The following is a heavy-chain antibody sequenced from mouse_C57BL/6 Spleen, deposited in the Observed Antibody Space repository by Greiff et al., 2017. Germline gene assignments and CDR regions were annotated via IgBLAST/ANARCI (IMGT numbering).Heavy chain of an antibody. CDR1: GFTFSNYG. J-gene: IGHJ2*01. D-gene: IGHD2-4*01. Sequence: EVHVVESGAGLVKPGGSLKLSCAASGFTFSNYGMHWVRQAPEKGLEWVAYISSGSSTIYYADTLKGRVTISRDNAKNTLFLQMTSLRSEDTAMYYCARQDYDPVYFDYWGQGTTLTVSS. CDR2: ISSGSSTI. V-gene: IGHV5-17*01. CDR3: ARQDYDPVYFDY.